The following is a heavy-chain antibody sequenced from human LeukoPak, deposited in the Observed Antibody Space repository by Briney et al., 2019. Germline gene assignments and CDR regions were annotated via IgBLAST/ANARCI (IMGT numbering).Heavy chain of an antibody. J-gene: IGHJ6*03. D-gene: IGHD4-17*01. CDR3: ARGTVTTGYYYYMDV. Sequence: SETLSLTCTVSGGSISSHYWSWIRQSPGKGLEWIGYIYYSGSTNYNPSLKSRVTISVDTSKNQFSLKLSSVTAADTAVYYCARGTVTTGYYYYMDVWGKGTTVTVSS. V-gene: IGHV4-59*11. CDR2: IYYSGST. CDR1: GGSISSHY.